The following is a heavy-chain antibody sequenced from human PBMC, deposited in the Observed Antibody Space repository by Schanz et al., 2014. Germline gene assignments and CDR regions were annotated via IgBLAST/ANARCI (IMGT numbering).Heavy chain of an antibody. CDR2: ISSGGGST. CDR1: GFSFTTYA. Sequence: EVQLLESGGGLVQPGGSLRLSCASSGFSFTTYAMSWVRQAPGKGLEWVSSISSGGGSTYYADTVKGRFTISRDNSKNTLYLQMDSLRAEDTAVYYCAKSDAFDIWGQGTWVTVSS. J-gene: IGHJ3*02. CDR3: AKSDAFDI. V-gene: IGHV3-23*01.